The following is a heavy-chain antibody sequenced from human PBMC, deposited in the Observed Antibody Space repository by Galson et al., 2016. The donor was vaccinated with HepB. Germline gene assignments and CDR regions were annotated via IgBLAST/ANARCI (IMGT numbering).Heavy chain of an antibody. CDR1: GFTFRTHT. D-gene: IGHD4-11*01. CDR3: ARDLLNSYVLADYNFDD. Sequence: SLRLSCAASGFTFRTHTMHWVRQAPGKGLEWVAAISYDGTDKYYADSVKGRFTISRDNSKNTMYLQMTSLRAEDTALYYCARDLLNSYVLADYNFDDWGQGTLVTVSS. V-gene: IGHV3-30-3*01. CDR2: ISYDGTDK. J-gene: IGHJ4*02.